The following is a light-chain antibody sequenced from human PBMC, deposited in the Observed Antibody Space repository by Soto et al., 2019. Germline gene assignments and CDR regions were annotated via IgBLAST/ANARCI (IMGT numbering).Light chain of an antibody. J-gene: IGKJ3*01. CDR1: QSVSTD. Sequence: EIVLTQSPATLSLSPGERATLSCRASQSVSTDLAWYQQKPGQAPRLLIYDASKRATDIPDRFSGSGSGTDFTLTISSLEPEDFAVYYCQKRSNWGITFGPGTKVDIK. CDR2: DAS. CDR3: QKRSNWGIT. V-gene: IGKV3-11*01.